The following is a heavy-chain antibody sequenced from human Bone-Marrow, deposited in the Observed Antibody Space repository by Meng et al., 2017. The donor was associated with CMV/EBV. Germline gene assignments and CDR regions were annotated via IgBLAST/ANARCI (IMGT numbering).Heavy chain of an antibody. CDR1: GYTFTSYG. CDR3: ARDREGYDY. CDR2: ISAYNGNT. Sequence: ASVKVSCKASGYTFTSYGISWVRQAPGQGLEWMGWISAYNGNTNYAQKLQGRVTITADKSTSTAYMELSSLRSEDTAVYYCARDREGYDYWGQGTLVTVSS. D-gene: IGHD1-26*01. V-gene: IGHV1-18*01. J-gene: IGHJ4*02.